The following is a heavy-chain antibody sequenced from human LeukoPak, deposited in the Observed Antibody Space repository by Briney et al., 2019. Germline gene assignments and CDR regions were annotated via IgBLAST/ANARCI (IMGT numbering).Heavy chain of an antibody. CDR1: GGSISSSSYY. CDR3: ARAGDSSGYSDY. Sequence: PSETLSLTCTVSGGSISSSSYYWGWIRQPPGKGLEWIGSIYYSGSTYYNPSLKSRVTISVDTSKNQFSLKLSPVTAADTAVYYCARAGDSSGYSDYWGQGTLVTVSS. D-gene: IGHD3-22*01. V-gene: IGHV4-39*07. J-gene: IGHJ4*02. CDR2: IYYSGST.